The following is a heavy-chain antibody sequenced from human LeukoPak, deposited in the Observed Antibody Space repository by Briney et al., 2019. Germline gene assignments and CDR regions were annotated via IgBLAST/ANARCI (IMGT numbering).Heavy chain of an antibody. CDR1: GFTFSDYA. V-gene: IGHV3-23*01. CDR2: ISGSGGST. Sequence: GGSLRLSCAASGFTFSDYAITWDRQAPGKGLEWVSAISGSGGSTYYADSVKGRFTISRDNSKHTLYLRMNSLRAEDTAVYYCAKRWQGHSRALDYWGQGTLVTVSS. D-gene: IGHD5-24*01. J-gene: IGHJ4*02. CDR3: AKRWQGHSRALDY.